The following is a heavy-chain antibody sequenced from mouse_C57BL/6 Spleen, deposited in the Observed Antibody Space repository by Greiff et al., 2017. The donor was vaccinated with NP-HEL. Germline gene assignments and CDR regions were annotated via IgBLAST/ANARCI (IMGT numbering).Heavy chain of an antibody. CDR1: GYTFTSYW. Sequence: QVHVKQPGAELVRPGSSVKLSCKASGYTFTSYWMHWVKQRPIQGLEWIGNIDPSDSETHYNQKFKDKATLTVAKSSSTAYMQLSSLTSEDSAVYYCARTVADYYAMDYWGQGTSVTVSS. CDR2: IDPSDSET. J-gene: IGHJ4*01. CDR3: ARTVADYYAMDY. V-gene: IGHV1-52*01. D-gene: IGHD1-1*01.